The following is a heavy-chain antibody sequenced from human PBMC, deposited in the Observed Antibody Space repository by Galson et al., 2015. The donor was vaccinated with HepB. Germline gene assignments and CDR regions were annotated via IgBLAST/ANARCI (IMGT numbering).Heavy chain of an antibody. Sequence: SLRLSCAASGFSFSTYSMNWARQAPGKGPEWISSISSGSSALNYADSVQGRFTISRDNAKTSLFLQMYSLSDEDTAVYYCARDSSFRDYRRWYFDLWGRGTLVIVSS. CDR1: GFSFSTYS. J-gene: IGHJ2*01. V-gene: IGHV3-48*02. D-gene: IGHD4-11*01. CDR3: ARDSSFRDYRRWYFDL. CDR2: ISSGSSAL.